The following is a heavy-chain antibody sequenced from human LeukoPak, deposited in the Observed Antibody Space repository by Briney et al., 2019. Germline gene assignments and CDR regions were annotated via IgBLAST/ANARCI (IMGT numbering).Heavy chain of an antibody. Sequence: PSETLSLTCAVYGGSFSGYYWSWIRQPPGKGLEGIGSIYYSGSTYYNPSLKSRVTISVDTSKNQFSLKLSSVTAADTAVYYCARGGYSYGWYGKHFDYWGQGTLVTVSS. J-gene: IGHJ4*02. CDR3: ARGGYSYGWYGKHFDY. CDR1: GGSFSGYY. CDR2: IYYSGST. V-gene: IGHV4-34*01. D-gene: IGHD6-19*01.